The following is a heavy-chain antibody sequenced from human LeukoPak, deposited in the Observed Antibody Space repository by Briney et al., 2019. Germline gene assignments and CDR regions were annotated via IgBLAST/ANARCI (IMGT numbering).Heavy chain of an antibody. CDR3: ATHWRGR. D-gene: IGHD1-1*01. CDR1: GFSLSDYW. V-gene: IGHV3-7*03. Sequence: LAGGSLRLSCAASGFSLSDYWMSWVRQAPGKGPEWVANIKEDGSRRYYSESVRGRFTISRDNSENSLYLQMNSLRAEDTAVYYCATHWRGRWGQGTLVTVSS. J-gene: IGHJ4*02. CDR2: IKEDGSRR.